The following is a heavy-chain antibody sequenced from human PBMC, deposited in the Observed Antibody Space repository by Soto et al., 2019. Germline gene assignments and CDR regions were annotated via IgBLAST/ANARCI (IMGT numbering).Heavy chain of an antibody. J-gene: IGHJ4*02. V-gene: IGHV3-43*01. CDR1: GFTFDYYS. CDR2: IFWDGGTA. D-gene: IGHD2-21*01. CDR3: AKSGGEYYFDY. Sequence: GGSLRLSCAASGFTFDYYSMRWVRQTPGKGLEWISLIFWDGGTAYYADSVKGRFTTSRDNSKNTLYLQMNSLRSDDTALYYCAKSGGEYYFDYWGQGTLVTVSS.